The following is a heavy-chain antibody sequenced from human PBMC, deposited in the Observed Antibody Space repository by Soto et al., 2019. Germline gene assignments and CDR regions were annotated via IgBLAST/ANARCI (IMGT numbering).Heavy chain of an antibody. J-gene: IGHJ6*02. Sequence: QVQLVQSGAEVKKPGSSVKVSCKASGGTFSSYAISWVRQAPGQGLEWMGGIIPIFGTANYAQKCQGRVTITADESTSTAYMELSSLRSEDTAVYYCARASYYYDSSGYLDYYYGMDVWGQGTTVTVSS. V-gene: IGHV1-69*01. CDR3: ARASYYYDSSGYLDYYYGMDV. CDR2: IIPIFGTA. D-gene: IGHD3-22*01. CDR1: GGTFSSYA.